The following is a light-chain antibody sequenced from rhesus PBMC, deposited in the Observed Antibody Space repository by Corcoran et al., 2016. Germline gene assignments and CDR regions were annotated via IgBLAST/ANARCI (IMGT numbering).Light chain of an antibody. CDR3: LQDYTTPYS. Sequence: DIQMTQSPSSLSASVGDRVTITCRASENVNNYLNWYQQKPGKAPKLLIYKASPLQSGVPSRLSGSGSGTDYTFPISSLQPEDVATYYCLQDYTTPYSFGQGTKVEIK. J-gene: IGKJ2*01. CDR1: ENVNNY. CDR2: KAS. V-gene: IGKV1-74*01.